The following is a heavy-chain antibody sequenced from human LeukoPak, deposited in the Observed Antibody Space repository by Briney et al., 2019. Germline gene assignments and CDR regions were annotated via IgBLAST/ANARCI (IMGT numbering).Heavy chain of an antibody. CDR1: GYTFTNYG. CDR2: ISGYNGYT. CDR3: ARDKAITTELTQYFHH. D-gene: IGHD4-11*01. Sequence: ASVKVSCKASGYTFTNYGVSWVRQAPGQGLEWMGWISGYNGYTNYAQKFQFRVTMTTDTSTSTAYMELRSLTSDDTAVYYCARDKAITTELTQYFHHWGQGTLVTVSS. V-gene: IGHV1-18*01. J-gene: IGHJ1*01.